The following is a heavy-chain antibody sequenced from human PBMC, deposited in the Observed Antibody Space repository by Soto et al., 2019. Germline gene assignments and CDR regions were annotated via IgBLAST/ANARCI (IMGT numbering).Heavy chain of an antibody. CDR1: GDSVSSNSAA. J-gene: IGHJ6*02. CDR2: TYYRSKWYN. D-gene: IGHD6-13*01. V-gene: IGHV6-1*01. CDR3: AQAAGYISTWFFDV. Sequence: ASETLSLTCAISGDSVSSNSAAWNWIRQSPSRGLEWLGRTYYRSKWYNDYAVSVKSRITINPDTSKNQFSLQLNSVTPEDTAVYYCAQAAGYISTWFFDVWGQGTTVTVSS.